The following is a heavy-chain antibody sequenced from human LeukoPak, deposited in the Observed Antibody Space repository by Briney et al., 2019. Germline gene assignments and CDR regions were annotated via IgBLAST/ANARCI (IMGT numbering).Heavy chain of an antibody. CDR1: GFIVSSTY. J-gene: IGHJ4*02. CDR2: IYSGGST. V-gene: IGHV3-66*02. Sequence: GGSLRLSCAASGFIVSSTYMSWVRQAPGKGLDWVSVIYSGGSTFYADSVRGRFTISRDNSKNTVYLQMNSLRAEDTAMYYCACESNYNYWGQGTLVTVSP. CDR3: ACESNYNY. D-gene: IGHD1-1*01.